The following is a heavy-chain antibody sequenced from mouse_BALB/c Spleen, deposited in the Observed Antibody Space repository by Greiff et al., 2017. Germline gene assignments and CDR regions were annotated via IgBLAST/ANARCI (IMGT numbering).Heavy chain of an antibody. Sequence: EVQRVESGPGLVKPSQSLSLTCTVTGYSITSDYAWNWIRQFPGNKLEWMGYISYSGSTSYNPSLKSRISITRDTSKNQFFLQLNSVTTEDTATYYCASGITTATSYYYAMDYWGQGTSVTVSS. CDR3: ASGITTATSYYYAMDY. J-gene: IGHJ4*01. D-gene: IGHD1-2*01. CDR2: ISYSGST. V-gene: IGHV3-2*02. CDR1: GYSITSDYA.